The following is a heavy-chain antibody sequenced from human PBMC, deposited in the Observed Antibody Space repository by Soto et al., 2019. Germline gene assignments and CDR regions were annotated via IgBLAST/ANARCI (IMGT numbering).Heavy chain of an antibody. CDR3: AREVGASLLGYYYYGMDV. D-gene: IGHD1-26*01. CDR2: ISYDGSNK. V-gene: IGHV3-30-3*01. J-gene: IGHJ6*02. Sequence: ESVGGVVQPGRSLRLSCAASGFTFSSYAMHWVRQAPGKGLEWVAVISYDGSNKYYADSVKGRFTISRDNSKNTLYLQMNSLRAEDTAVYYCAREVGASLLGYYYYGMDVWGQGTTVTVSS. CDR1: GFTFSSYA.